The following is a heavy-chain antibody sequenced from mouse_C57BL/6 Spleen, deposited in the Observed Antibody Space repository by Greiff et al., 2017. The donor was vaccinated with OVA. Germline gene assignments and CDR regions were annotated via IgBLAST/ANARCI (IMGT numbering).Heavy chain of an antibody. CDR1: GYSITSGYD. Sequence: DVQLVESGPGMVKPSQSLSLTCTVTGYSITSGYDWHWIRHFPGNKLEWMGYISYSGSTNYNPSLKSQISITHDTSKNHFFLKLNSVTTEDTATYDCARVHYGMGYAMDYWGQGTSVTVSS. D-gene: IGHD1-1*01. CDR2: ISYSGST. V-gene: IGHV3-1*01. CDR3: ARVHYGMGYAMDY. J-gene: IGHJ4*01.